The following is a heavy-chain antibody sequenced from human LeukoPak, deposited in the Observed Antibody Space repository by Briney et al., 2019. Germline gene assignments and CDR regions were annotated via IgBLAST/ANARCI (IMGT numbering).Heavy chain of an antibody. CDR1: GGSISSYY. Sequence: PSETLSLTCTVSGGSISSYYWSWIRQPPGKGLEWIGYIYYSGSTNYNPYLKSRVTISVDTSKNQFSLKLSSVTAADTAVYYCARVNFIMITFGGVSRWFDPWGQGTLVTVSS. J-gene: IGHJ5*02. CDR2: IYYSGST. V-gene: IGHV4-59*01. CDR3: ARVNFIMITFGGVSRWFDP. D-gene: IGHD3-16*01.